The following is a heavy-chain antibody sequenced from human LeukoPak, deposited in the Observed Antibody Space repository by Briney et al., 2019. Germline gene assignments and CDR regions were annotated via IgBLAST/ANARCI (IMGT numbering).Heavy chain of an antibody. CDR1: GGSISSSSYY. Sequence: SETLSLTCTVSGGSISSSSYYWGWIRQPPGKGLEWIGSIYYSGSTYYNPSLKSRVTISVDTSKNQFSLKLSSVTAADTAVYYCARGALYYDRSGFDYCGQGTLVTLYS. J-gene: IGHJ4*02. CDR2: IYYSGST. CDR3: ARGALYYDRSGFDY. D-gene: IGHD3-22*01. V-gene: IGHV4-39*07.